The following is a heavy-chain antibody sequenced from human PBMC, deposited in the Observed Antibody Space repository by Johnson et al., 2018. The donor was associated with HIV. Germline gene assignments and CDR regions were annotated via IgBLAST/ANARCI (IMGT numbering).Heavy chain of an antibody. CDR1: GFTFSSYA. CDR2: ISYDGSNK. V-gene: IGHV3-30-3*01. J-gene: IGHJ3*02. D-gene: IGHD1-26*01. Sequence: QVQLVESGGGVVQPGRSLRLSCAASGFTFSSYAMHWVRQAPGKGLEWVAVISYDGSNKYYADSVQGRFTISRDNSKNSLYLQMNSLRAEDTAVYYCARGIVGAEEGAFDIWGQGTLVTVSS. CDR3: ARGIVGAEEGAFDI.